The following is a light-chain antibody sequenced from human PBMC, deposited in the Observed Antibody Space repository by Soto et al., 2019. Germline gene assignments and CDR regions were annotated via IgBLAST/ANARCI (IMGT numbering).Light chain of an antibody. CDR3: QQYNNLPPV. CDR2: GAS. Sequence: EIVMTQSPATLSVSPGERATLSCRASQSVGSDLAWYQQKPGQAPSLLMYGASTRATDIPARFSGSGSGTEVTLTISSLQSEDFAVYHCQQYNNLPPVFGQGTKLEIK. J-gene: IGKJ2*01. CDR1: QSVGSD. V-gene: IGKV3-15*01.